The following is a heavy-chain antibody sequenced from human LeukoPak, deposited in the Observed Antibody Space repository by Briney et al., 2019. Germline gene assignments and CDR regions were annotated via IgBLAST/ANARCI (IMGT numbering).Heavy chain of an antibody. CDR3: AREAEYSGYDQDY. V-gene: IGHV4-61*01. CDR2: IYYSGST. D-gene: IGHD5-12*01. J-gene: IGHJ4*02. Sequence: SETLSLTCTVSGGSVSSGSYYWSWIRQPPGKGLEWIGYIYYSGSTNYNPSLKSRVTISVDTSKNQFSLKLSSVTAADTAVYYCAREAEYSGYDQDYWGQGTLVTVSS. CDR1: GGSVSSGSYY.